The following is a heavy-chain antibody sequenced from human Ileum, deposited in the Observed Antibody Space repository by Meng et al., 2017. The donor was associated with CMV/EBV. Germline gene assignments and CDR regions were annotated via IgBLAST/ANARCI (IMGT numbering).Heavy chain of an antibody. CDR3: ARLFGIVIGPAAIGSDP. D-gene: IGHD2-2*01. Sequence: YGGSLSDYYWNWIRQPPGKGLEWIGEINHSGIASVNPSLRNRVSISEDMSKNQFSLKLTSVTAADTAVYYCARLFGIVIGPAAIGSDPWGQGTLVTVSS. V-gene: IGHV4-34*01. CDR2: INHSGIA. J-gene: IGHJ5*02. CDR1: GGSLSDYY.